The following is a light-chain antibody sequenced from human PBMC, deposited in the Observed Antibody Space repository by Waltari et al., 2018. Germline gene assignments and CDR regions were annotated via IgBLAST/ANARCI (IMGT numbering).Light chain of an antibody. CDR1: SSDVGPYNY. J-gene: IGLJ2*01. CDR2: DVS. CDR3: SSYRRSNTLV. Sequence: QSALTQPASVSGSPGQSITISCPGTSSDVGPYNYVPWYQQHPGKAPKIMIYDVSNRPSGVSNRFSGSKSGNTASLTISGLQAEDEADYYCSSYRRSNTLVFGGGTKVTVL. V-gene: IGLV2-14*03.